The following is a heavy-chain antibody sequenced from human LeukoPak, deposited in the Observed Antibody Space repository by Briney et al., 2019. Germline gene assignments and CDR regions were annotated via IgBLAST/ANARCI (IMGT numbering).Heavy chain of an antibody. CDR1: GGSISNYF. V-gene: IGHV4-59*01. D-gene: IGHD5-18*01. CDR3: ARDATRGYSYGTPLGWFDP. CDR2: IYYSGSS. Sequence: SETLSLTCTVSGGSISNYFWSWIRQPPGKGLESIGYIYYSGSSNYNPSLKSRVTISVDTSKNQFSLKLSSVTAADTAVYYCARDATRGYSYGTPLGWFDPWGQGTLVTVSS. J-gene: IGHJ5*02.